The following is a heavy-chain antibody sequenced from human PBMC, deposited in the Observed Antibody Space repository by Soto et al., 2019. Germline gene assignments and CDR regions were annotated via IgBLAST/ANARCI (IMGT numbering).Heavy chain of an antibody. CDR3: ASSADDYGGSRRYYYYGMDV. D-gene: IGHD4-17*01. J-gene: IGHJ6*02. Sequence: ASVKVSCKPSGYTFTSYGISWVRQAPGQGLEWMGWISAYNGNTNYAQKLQGRVTMTTDTSTSTAYMELSSLRSEDTAVYYCASSADDYGGSRRYYYYGMDVWGQGTTVTVSS. CDR2: ISAYNGNT. CDR1: GYTFTSYG. V-gene: IGHV1-18*01.